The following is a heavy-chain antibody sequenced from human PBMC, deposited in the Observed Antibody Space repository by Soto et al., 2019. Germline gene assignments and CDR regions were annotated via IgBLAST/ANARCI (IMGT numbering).Heavy chain of an antibody. V-gene: IGHV1-46*01. CDR2: INPNGGST. CDR3: ARDRSHYYDFWSGYPDY. CDR1: GYTFTSYY. J-gene: IGHJ4*02. D-gene: IGHD3-3*01. Sequence: ASVKVSCKASGYTFTSYYIDWVRQAPGQGLEWMGIINPNGGSTTYVQKFQGRVTMTRDTSTSTAYMELRSLRSDDTAVYYCARDRSHYYDFWSGYPDYWGQGTLVTVSS.